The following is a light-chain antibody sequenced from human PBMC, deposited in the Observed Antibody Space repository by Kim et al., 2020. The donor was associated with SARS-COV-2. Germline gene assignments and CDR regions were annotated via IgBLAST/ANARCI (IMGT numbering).Light chain of an antibody. CDR3: GTWDGSLNGRV. Sequence: GQGVTISCPGSSSNVGSDNVNGYQQVPGTAPKLLMFSNNQRPSGVPDRVSGSKSGTSASLIISGLQSEDEANYYCGTWDGSLNGRVFGGGTKLTVL. J-gene: IGLJ3*02. V-gene: IGLV1-44*01. CDR2: SNN. CDR1: SSNVGSDN.